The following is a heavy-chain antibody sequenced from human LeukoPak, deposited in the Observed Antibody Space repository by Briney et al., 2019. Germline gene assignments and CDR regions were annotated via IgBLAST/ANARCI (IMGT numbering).Heavy chain of an antibody. D-gene: IGHD3-22*01. J-gene: IGHJ4*02. Sequence: GGSLRLSCAASGFTFSSYAMSWVRQAPGKGLEWVSAISGSGGSTYYADSVKGRFTISRDNSKNTLYLQMNSLRAEDTAVYYCARSIYDSSGYYNYWGQGTLVTVSS. CDR2: ISGSGGST. V-gene: IGHV3-23*01. CDR1: GFTFSSYA. CDR3: ARSIYDSSGYYNY.